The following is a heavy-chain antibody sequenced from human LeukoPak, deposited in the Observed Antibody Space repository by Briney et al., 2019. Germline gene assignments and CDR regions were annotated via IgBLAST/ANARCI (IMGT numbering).Heavy chain of an antibody. Sequence: GGSLRLSCAASGFTFDDYAMHWVRQAPGKGLEWVSLISGDGGSTYYADSVKGRFTISRDNSKNSLYLQTNSLRTEDTALYYCAKGSSEQWLVDYWGQGTLVTVSS. CDR3: AKGSSEQWLVDY. J-gene: IGHJ4*02. V-gene: IGHV3-43*02. CDR1: GFTFDDYA. CDR2: ISGDGGST. D-gene: IGHD6-19*01.